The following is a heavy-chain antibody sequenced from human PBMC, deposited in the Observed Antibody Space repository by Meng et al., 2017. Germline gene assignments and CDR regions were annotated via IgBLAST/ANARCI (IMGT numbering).Heavy chain of an antibody. J-gene: IGHJ4*02. V-gene: IGHV3-53*02. Sequence: LAVTGEELRRPGGSLGLALTTSGFSVTSSYMSWVRQAPGKGLEWVSVIYSGGSTYYADSVKGRFSISRDNSKNTLYLQMNSLRAEDTAVYFCARDSSSGWYHNYWGQGTLVTVSS. CDR1: GFSVTSSY. CDR2: IYSGGST. D-gene: IGHD6-19*01. CDR3: ARDSSSGWYHNY.